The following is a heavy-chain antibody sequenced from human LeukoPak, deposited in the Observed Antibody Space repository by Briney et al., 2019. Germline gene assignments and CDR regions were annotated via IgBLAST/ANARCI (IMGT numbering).Heavy chain of an antibody. CDR3: ASVANYYGSGSYYHLYNYYYYMDV. CDR2: IIPIFGTA. CDR1: GGTFSSYA. J-gene: IGHJ6*03. D-gene: IGHD3-10*01. Sequence: ASVKVSCKASGGTFSSYAISWVRQAPGQGLEWMGGIIPIFGTANYAQKFQGRVTITTDESTSTAYMELSSLRSEDAAVYYCASVANYYGSGSYYHLYNYYYYMDVWGKGTTVTVSS. V-gene: IGHV1-69*05.